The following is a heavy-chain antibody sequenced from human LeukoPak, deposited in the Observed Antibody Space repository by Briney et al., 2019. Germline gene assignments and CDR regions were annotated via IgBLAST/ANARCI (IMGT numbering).Heavy chain of an antibody. Sequence: PSETLSLTCTVSGYSISSGYYWGWIRQPPGKGLEWIGSIYHSGSTYYNPSLKSRVTISVDTSKNQFSLKLSSVTAADTAVYYCARGVRYYDFWSGYVNAFDIWGQGTMVTVSS. D-gene: IGHD3-3*01. CDR3: ARGVRYYDFWSGYVNAFDI. CDR2: IYHSGST. J-gene: IGHJ3*02. V-gene: IGHV4-38-2*02. CDR1: GYSISSGYY.